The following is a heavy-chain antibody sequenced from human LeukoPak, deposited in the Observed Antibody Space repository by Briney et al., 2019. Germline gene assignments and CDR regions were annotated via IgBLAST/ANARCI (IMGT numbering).Heavy chain of an antibody. J-gene: IGHJ4*02. CDR2: ITNNGDTT. CDR3: ADSNYWYPVDY. D-gene: IGHD4-11*01. CDR1: GFTFARYA. Sequence: GGALRLSCAASGFTFARYAMRWVRQAPGKGLEWVSSITNNGDTTYYADSVKGRFTISRDNSKNTLYLQMNSLRAEDTALYYCADSNYWYPVDYWGQGTLVTVSS. V-gene: IGHV3-23*01.